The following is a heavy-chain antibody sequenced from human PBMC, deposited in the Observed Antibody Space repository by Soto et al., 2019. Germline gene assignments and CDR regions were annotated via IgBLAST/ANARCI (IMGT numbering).Heavy chain of an antibody. V-gene: IGHV1-18*01. CDR2: ISAYNGNT. D-gene: IGHD6-13*01. CDR3: ARDLVGGSSSWFPFDY. J-gene: IGHJ4*02. CDR1: GYTFTSYG. Sequence: GASGKVSCKASGYTFTSYGISWVRQAPGQGLEWMGWISAYNGNTNYAQKLQGRVTMTTDTSTSTAYMELRSLRSDDTAVYYCARDLVGGSSSWFPFDYWGQGTLVTVSS.